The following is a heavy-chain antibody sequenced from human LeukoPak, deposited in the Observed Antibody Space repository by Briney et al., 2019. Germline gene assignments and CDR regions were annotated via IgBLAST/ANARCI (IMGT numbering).Heavy chain of an antibody. D-gene: IGHD3-10*01. V-gene: IGHV1-18*04. CDR1: GCNFTSYD. CDR2: ISAYNGYT. J-gene: IGHJ5*02. Sequence: PGAAVKVSCKASGCNFTSYDFSGVGQDPAQGREGMGWISAYNGYTNYSQKLHGRVTMTTDTSTSKAYMEVRSLSSADTAVYYCARVKDSITMVRGVRNWFDPWGQGTLVTVSS. CDR3: ARVKDSITMVRGVRNWFDP.